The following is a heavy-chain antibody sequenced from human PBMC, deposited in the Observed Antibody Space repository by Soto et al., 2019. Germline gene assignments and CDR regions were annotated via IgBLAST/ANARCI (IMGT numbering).Heavy chain of an antibody. CDR2: IIHTGST. J-gene: IGHJ4*02. CDR3: ATIQQPLVPIT. V-gene: IGHV4-34*12. Sequence: QVQVHQWGAGLLKPSETLSLTCSVSGGSFSGYYWSCIRQSPGKGLDWSGEIIHTGSTNYNPSLMSRVSMSVEPSPSQCSLYLTSVTAADSAVYYCATIQQPLVPITWCQGPLVTVAS. CDR1: GGSFSGYY. D-gene: IGHD6-13*01.